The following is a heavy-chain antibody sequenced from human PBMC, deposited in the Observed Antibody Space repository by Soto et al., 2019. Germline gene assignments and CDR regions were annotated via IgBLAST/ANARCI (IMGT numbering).Heavy chain of an antibody. CDR3: AREGGGGDSRGGYYYGMDV. CDR1: GGTFSSYA. CDR2: IIPIFGTA. Sequence: SVKVSCKASGGTFSSYAISWVRQAPGQGPEWMGGIIPIFGTANYAQKFQGRVTMTADESTSTAYMELSSLRSEDTAVYYCAREGGGGDSRGGYYYGMDVWGQGTTVTVSS. D-gene: IGHD2-21*02. J-gene: IGHJ6*02. V-gene: IGHV1-69*13.